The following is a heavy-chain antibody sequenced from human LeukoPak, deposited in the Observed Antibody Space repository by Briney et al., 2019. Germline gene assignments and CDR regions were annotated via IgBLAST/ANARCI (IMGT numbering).Heavy chain of an antibody. CDR3: ARSANPGYSSRWAFDY. D-gene: IGHD6-13*01. CDR2: INPNSGGT. CDR1: GYTFTGYY. Sequence: ASVKVSCKASGYTFTGYYVHWVRQAPGQGLEWMGWINPNSGGTNYAQKFQGRVTMTRDTSISTAYMELSRLRSDDTAVYYCARSANPGYSSRWAFDYWGQGTLVTVSS. J-gene: IGHJ4*02. V-gene: IGHV1-2*02.